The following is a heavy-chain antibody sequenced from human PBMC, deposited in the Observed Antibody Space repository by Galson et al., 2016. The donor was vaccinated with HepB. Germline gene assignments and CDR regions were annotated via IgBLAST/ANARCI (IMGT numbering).Heavy chain of an antibody. J-gene: IGHJ4*02. V-gene: IGHV3-21*06. CDR3: ARDMAGYSYGLGFDY. CDR1: GFTFRSYV. Sequence: SLRLSCAASGFTFRSYVMNWVRQAPGRGLEWVSSISSSSTYIEYADSVKGRFTISRDNAKNSLYLQMNRLRAEDTAVYFCARDMAGYSYGLGFDYWGQGTLVTVSS. CDR2: ISSSSTYI. D-gene: IGHD5-18*01.